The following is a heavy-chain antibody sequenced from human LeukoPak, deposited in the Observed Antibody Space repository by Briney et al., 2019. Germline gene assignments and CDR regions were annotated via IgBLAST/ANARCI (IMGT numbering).Heavy chain of an antibody. D-gene: IGHD2-15*01. J-gene: IGHJ5*02. V-gene: IGHV4-31*03. CDR1: GGSISSGGYS. Sequence: SETLSLTCTVSGGSISSGGYSWSWIRQHPGKGLEWIGYIYYSGSTYYNPSLKSRVTISVDTSKNQFSLKLSSVTAADTAVYYCARGDRDSPGFRFDPWGQGTLVTVSS. CDR2: IYYSGST. CDR3: ARGDRDSPGFRFDP.